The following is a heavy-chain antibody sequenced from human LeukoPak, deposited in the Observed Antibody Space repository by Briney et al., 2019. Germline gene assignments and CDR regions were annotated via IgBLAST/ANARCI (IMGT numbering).Heavy chain of an antibody. J-gene: IGHJ4*02. CDR1: GFSFSDYY. V-gene: IGHV3-11*06. D-gene: IGHD6-19*01. CDR2: ISSSSSYT. Sequence: PGGSLRLSCAASGFSFSDYYMSWIRQAPGKGLEWVSYISSSSSYTNYADSVKGRFTISRDNAKNSLYLQMNSLRAEDTAVYYCARGGSSGCDYWGQGTLVTVSS. CDR3: ARGGSSGCDY.